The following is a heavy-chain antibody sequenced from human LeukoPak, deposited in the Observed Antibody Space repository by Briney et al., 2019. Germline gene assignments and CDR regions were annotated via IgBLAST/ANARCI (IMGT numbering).Heavy chain of an antibody. CDR3: AKAGAITIFGVESSPYYYYGMDV. J-gene: IGHJ6*02. Sequence: GGSLRLSCAASGFTFSSYGMHWVRQAPGKGLEWVAVISYDGSNKYYADSVKGRFTISRDNSKNTLYLQMNSLRAEDTAVYYCAKAGAITIFGVESSPYYYYGMDVWGQGTTVTVSS. CDR2: ISYDGSNK. CDR1: GFTFSSYG. D-gene: IGHD3-3*01. V-gene: IGHV3-30*18.